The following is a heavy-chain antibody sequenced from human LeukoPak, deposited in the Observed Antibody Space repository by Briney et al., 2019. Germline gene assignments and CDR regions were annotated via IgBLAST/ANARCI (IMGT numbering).Heavy chain of an antibody. CDR1: GFTFSSYW. D-gene: IGHD5-18*01. CDR2: INSDGSST. V-gene: IGHV3-74*01. J-gene: IGHJ4*02. CDR3: ARDKVSYGYGLYYFDY. Sequence: GGSLRLSCAASGFTFSSYWMHWVRQAPGKGLVWVSRINSDGSSTSYADSVKGRFTISRDNAKNTLYLQMNSLRAEDTAVYYCARDKVSYGYGLYYFDYWGQGTLVTVSS.